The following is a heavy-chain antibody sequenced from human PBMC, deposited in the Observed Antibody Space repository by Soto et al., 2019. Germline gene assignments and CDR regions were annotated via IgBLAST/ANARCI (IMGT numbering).Heavy chain of an antibody. J-gene: IGHJ4*02. CDR1: GFTFSNYG. V-gene: IGHV3-33*01. CDR2: IWYDGSDK. D-gene: IGHD2-21*02. CDR3: ARGVTAGDY. Sequence: QVQLVESGGGVVQPGRSLRLSCAASGFTFSNYGMHWVRQAPGKGLEWVAVIWYDGSDKYYADSVKDRFTISRDNSKNTLYMQMNSLRAEDTAVYYCARGVTAGDYWGQGTLATVSS.